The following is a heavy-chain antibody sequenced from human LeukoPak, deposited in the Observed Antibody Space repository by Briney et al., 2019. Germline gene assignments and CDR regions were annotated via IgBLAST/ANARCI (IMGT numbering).Heavy chain of an antibody. D-gene: IGHD1-26*01. CDR2: IYYSGST. CDR3: ARDLFVGVTTVLGQ. CDR1: GGSISSSSYY. Sequence: SETLSLTCTVSGGSISSSSYYWGWIRQPPGKGLEWIGSIYYSGSTYYNPSLKSRVTISVDTSKNQFSLKLSSVTAADTAVYYCARDLFVGVTTVLGQWGQGTLVTVSS. V-gene: IGHV4-39*02. J-gene: IGHJ4*02.